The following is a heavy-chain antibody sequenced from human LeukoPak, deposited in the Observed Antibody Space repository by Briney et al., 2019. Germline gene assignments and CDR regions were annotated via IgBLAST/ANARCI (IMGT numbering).Heavy chain of an antibody. Sequence: GGSLRLSCAASGFTFSSYSMNWVRQAPGKGLEWVSSISSSSSYIYYADSVKGRFTISRDNAKNSLYLQMNSLRAEDTAVYYCATGLTYCGGDCPYYFDYWGQGTLVTVSS. J-gene: IGHJ4*02. D-gene: IGHD2-21*02. CDR1: GFTFSSYS. CDR3: ATGLTYCGGDCPYYFDY. CDR2: ISSSSSYI. V-gene: IGHV3-21*01.